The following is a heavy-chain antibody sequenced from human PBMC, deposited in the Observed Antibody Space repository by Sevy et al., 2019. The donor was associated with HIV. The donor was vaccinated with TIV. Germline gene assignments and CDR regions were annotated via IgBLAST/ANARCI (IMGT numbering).Heavy chain of an antibody. D-gene: IGHD6-19*01. CDR2: ISSSSSYI. J-gene: IGHJ4*02. V-gene: IGHV3-21*01. CDR1: GFTFSSYS. CDR3: ARGYSSGWTPFDY. Sequence: GGSLRLSCAASGFTFSSYSMNWVRQAPGKGLEWVSSISSSSSYIYYADSVKGRFTISRDNAKNSLYLQINSLRAEDTAVYYCARGYSSGWTPFDYWGQGTLVTVSS.